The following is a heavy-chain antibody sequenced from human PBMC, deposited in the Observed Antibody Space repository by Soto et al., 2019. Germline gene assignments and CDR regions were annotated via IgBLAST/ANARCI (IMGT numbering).Heavy chain of an antibody. J-gene: IGHJ6*02. CDR3: ARHTPFYGMDV. CDR2: IHYSGTT. V-gene: IGHV4-59*01. CDR1: CGTISSSY. Sequence: AETLSLTCTVSCGTISSSYWSWIRQPPGKGLEWIAYIHYSGTTNYNPPLTSPVTKSGDTSKILVTRKLASVTAADTGVYYCARHTPFYGMDVWGQGTPVTVSS.